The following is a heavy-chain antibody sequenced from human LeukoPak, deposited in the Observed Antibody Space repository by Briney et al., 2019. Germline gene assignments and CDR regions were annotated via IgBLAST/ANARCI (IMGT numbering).Heavy chain of an antibody. CDR1: GFTFSNAW. CDR2: IKEDGSEK. Sequence: GGSLRLSCAASGFTFSNAWMNWVRQAPGKGLEWVANIKEDGSEKYYVDSVKGRFTISRDNAKKSLYLQMNSLRAEDTAVYYCAVVVPGGFDYWGQGTLVTVSS. D-gene: IGHD2-2*01. V-gene: IGHV3-7*02. J-gene: IGHJ4*02. CDR3: AVVVPGGFDY.